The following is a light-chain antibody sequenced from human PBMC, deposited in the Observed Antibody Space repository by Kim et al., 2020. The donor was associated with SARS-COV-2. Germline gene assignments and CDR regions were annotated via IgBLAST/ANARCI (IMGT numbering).Light chain of an antibody. CDR1: QSVSSY. CDR3: QQRKKWPLT. CDR2: DAS. V-gene: IGKV3-11*01. Sequence: FCPGERSTLSCRASQSVSSYLAWYQQRPGQATRLIIYDASNRATGIPARFSGSGSGTDFTLTISSLEPEDSAVYYCQQRKKWPLTFGGGTKVDIK. J-gene: IGKJ4*01.